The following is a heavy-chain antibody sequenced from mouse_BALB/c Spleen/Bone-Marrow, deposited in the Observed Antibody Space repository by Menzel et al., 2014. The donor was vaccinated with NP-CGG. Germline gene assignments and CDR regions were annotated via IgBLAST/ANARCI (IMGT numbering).Heavy chain of an antibody. CDR3: ARGGGMDY. J-gene: IGHJ4*01. Sequence: QVQLQQSGPELVKPGASVKMSCKASGCTFXSYYIHWVKQRPGQGLEWIGWIYPGDGSTKYNEKFKGKTTLTADKSSSTAYMLLSSLTSEDSAIYFCARGGGMDYWGQGTSVTVSS. V-gene: IGHV1S56*01. CDR2: IYPGDGST. CDR1: GCTFXSYY.